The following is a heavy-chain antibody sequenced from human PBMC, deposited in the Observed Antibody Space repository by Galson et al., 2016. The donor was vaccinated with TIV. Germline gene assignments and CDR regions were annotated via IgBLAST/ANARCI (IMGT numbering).Heavy chain of an antibody. D-gene: IGHD5-18*01. CDR1: GFSFIHYS. CDR3: AKAKGDGEYSYGAFDF. J-gene: IGHJ4*02. CDR2: VSSSGRFM. V-gene: IGHV3-21*06. Sequence: SLRLSCAGFGFSFIHYSVNWVRQAPGKGLEWVASVSSSGRFMYYADSVKGRFTISKDNAKNSLNLQMNSLSVEDTAVYYCAKAKGDGEYSYGAFDFWGQGTQVTVSS.